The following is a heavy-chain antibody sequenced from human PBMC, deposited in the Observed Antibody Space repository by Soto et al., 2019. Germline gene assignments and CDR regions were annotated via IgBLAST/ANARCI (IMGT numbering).Heavy chain of an antibody. D-gene: IGHD2-2*01. CDR3: ARDREEITTGRAFDM. Sequence: QVQLVQSGAEVKKPGASVKVSCKASGYTFTNYGISWVRQAPGQGLEWMGWISAYNGDTNYAQKFQGRVTMTTDTSTTTASMELRSLRSDDTAVYYCARDREEITTGRAFDMWGQGTLITVSS. J-gene: IGHJ3*02. CDR2: ISAYNGDT. CDR1: GYTFTNYG. V-gene: IGHV1-18*01.